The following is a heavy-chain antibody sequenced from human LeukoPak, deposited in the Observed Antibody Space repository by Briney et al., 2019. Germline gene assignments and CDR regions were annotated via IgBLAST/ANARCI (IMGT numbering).Heavy chain of an antibody. D-gene: IGHD1-26*01. Sequence: RLGESLKISCKGSGYSFTTYWIGWVRQMPGKGLEWMGIIYPGDSDTRYSPSFQGQVTISADKSSSTAYLQWSSLKAADTAMYYCARLGEGATNYFDYWGQGTLVTVSS. CDR1: GYSFTTYW. CDR2: IYPGDSDT. J-gene: IGHJ4*02. CDR3: ARLGEGATNYFDY. V-gene: IGHV5-51*01.